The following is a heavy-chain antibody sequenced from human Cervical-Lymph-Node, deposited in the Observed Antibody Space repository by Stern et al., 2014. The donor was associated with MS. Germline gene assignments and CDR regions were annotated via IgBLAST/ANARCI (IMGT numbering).Heavy chain of an antibody. D-gene: IGHD6-19*01. J-gene: IGHJ4*02. CDR2: ISGSCGST. CDR3: AKDLDIAVAGWVYFDY. Sequence: EVQLVESGGGLVQPGGSLRLSCAASGFTFSSYAMSWVRQAPGKGLEWVSSISGSCGSTYYADSVKGRFTISRDTSKNTLYLQMNSLRAEDTAVYYCAKDLDIAVAGWVYFDYWGQGTLVTVSS. CDR1: GFTFSSYA. V-gene: IGHV3-23*04.